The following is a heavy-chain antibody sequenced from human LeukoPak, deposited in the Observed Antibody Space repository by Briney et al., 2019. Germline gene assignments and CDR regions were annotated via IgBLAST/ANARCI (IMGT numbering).Heavy chain of an antibody. V-gene: IGHV3-33*08. CDR2: IWYDGSK. CDR1: GFTFSSYG. CDR3: ARPSGSYWYFDL. J-gene: IGHJ2*01. Sequence: GGSLRLSCAASGFTFSSYGMHWVRQAPGKGLEWVAVIWYDGSKYYADSVKGRFTISRDNSKNTLYLQMNSLRGEDTAVYYCARPSGSYWYFDLWGRGTLVTVSS. D-gene: IGHD1-26*01.